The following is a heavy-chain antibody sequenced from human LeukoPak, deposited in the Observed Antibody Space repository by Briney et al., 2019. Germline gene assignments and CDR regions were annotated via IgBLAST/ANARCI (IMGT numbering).Heavy chain of an antibody. CDR1: GGSISSYY. Sequence: SETLSLTCTVSGGSISSYYWSWLRQPPGKGLEWLGYIYYSGSTNYNPSLKSRVTISVDTSKNQFSLKLSSVTAADTAVYYCARESGGGYDHDAFDIWGQGTMVTVSS. CDR3: ARESGGGYDHDAFDI. D-gene: IGHD5-12*01. CDR2: IYYSGST. V-gene: IGHV4-59*01. J-gene: IGHJ3*02.